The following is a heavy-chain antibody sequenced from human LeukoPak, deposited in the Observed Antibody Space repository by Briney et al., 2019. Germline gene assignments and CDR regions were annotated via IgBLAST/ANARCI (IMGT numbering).Heavy chain of an antibody. V-gene: IGHV1-2*02. CDR2: INPNSGGT. CDR3: ARAITGRGEQQLVMAPYFDY. CDR1: GYTFTGYY. J-gene: IGHJ4*02. D-gene: IGHD6-13*01. Sequence: GASVKVSCKASGYTFTGYYMHWVRQAPGQGLEWMGWINPNSGGTNYAQKFQGRVTMTRDTSISTAYMELSRLRSDDTAVYYCARAITGRGEQQLVMAPYFDYWGQGTLVTVSS.